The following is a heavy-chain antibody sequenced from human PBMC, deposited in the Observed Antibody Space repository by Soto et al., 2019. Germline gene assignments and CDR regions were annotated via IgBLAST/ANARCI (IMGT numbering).Heavy chain of an antibody. V-gene: IGHV3-74*01. CDR1: GFTFSSYW. CDR2: INSDGSST. Sequence: EVQLVESGGGLVQPGGPLRLSCAASGFTFSSYWMHWVRQAPGKGLVWVSRINSDGSSTSYADSVKGRFTISRDNAKNTLYLQMNSLRAEDTAVYYCARDYGDYPPADYWGQGTLVTVSS. J-gene: IGHJ4*02. CDR3: ARDYGDYPPADY. D-gene: IGHD4-17*01.